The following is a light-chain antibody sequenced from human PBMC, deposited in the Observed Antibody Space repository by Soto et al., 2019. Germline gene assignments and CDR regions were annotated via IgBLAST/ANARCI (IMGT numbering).Light chain of an antibody. CDR2: SDN. Sequence: QPVLTQPASASGTPGQRVIISCSGSSSNIGSNAVNWYQQFPGTAPKLLIYSDNRRPSGVPDRFSGSKSGTSASLAISGLQSEDEADYSCAAWHDSLVGVFGGGTKVTVL. J-gene: IGLJ3*02. CDR1: SSNIGSNA. V-gene: IGLV1-44*01. CDR3: AAWHDSLVGV.